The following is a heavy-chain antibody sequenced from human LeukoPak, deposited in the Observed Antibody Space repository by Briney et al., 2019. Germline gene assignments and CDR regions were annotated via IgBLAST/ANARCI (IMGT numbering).Heavy chain of an antibody. V-gene: IGHV3-48*04. CDR2: ISSSSSTI. CDR1: GFTFSSYS. Sequence: QAGGSLRLSCAASGFTFSSYSMNWVRQAPGKGLEWVSYISSSSSTIYYADSVKGRFTISRDNAKNSLYLQMNSLRAEDTAVYYCARDPSSGEESDAFDIWGQGTMVTVSS. D-gene: IGHD7-27*01. J-gene: IGHJ3*02. CDR3: ARDPSSGEESDAFDI.